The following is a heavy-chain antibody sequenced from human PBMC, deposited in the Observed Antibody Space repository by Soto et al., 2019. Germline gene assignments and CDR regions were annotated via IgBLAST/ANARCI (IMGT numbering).Heavy chain of an antibody. CDR1: GFTFSSYA. J-gene: IGHJ4*02. D-gene: IGHD3-22*01. CDR2: ISGSGGST. CDR3: ASPALYYYDSSGYYAY. V-gene: IGHV3-23*01. Sequence: EVQLLESGGGLVQPGGSLRLSCAASGFTFSSYAMSWVRQAPGKGLEWVSAISGSGGSTYYADSVKGRFTISRDNSKNTLYLQMNSLRAEDTAVYYCASPALYYYDSSGYYAYWGQGTLVTVSS.